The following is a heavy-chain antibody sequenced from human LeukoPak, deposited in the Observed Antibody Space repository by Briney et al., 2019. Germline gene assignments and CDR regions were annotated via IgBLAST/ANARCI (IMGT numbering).Heavy chain of an antibody. Sequence: GRSLRLSCAASGFTFSSYGMHWVRQAPGKGLEWVAVISYDGSNKYYADSVKGRFTISRDNSKNTLYLQMNSLGAEDTAVYYCASGRRGDYYDSSGYYDYWGQGTLVTVSS. CDR1: GFTFSSYG. D-gene: IGHD3-22*01. CDR3: ASGRRGDYYDSSGYYDY. V-gene: IGHV3-30*03. CDR2: ISYDGSNK. J-gene: IGHJ4*02.